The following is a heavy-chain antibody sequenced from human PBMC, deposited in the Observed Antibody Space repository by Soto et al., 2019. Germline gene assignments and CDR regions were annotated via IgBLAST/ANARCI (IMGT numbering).Heavy chain of an antibody. V-gene: IGHV3-23*01. Sequence: EVQLLESGGGLVQPGGSLRLSCAASGFTFSSYAMSWVRQAPGKGLEWVSAISGSGGSTYYADSVKGRFTISRDNSKNTLYLQMNSLRAEDTAVYYCAKDPDEDDFCDYVLGCFDLWGRGTLVTVSS. CDR3: AKDPDEDDFCDYVLGCFDL. CDR1: GFTFSSYA. J-gene: IGHJ2*01. CDR2: ISGSGGST. D-gene: IGHD4-17*01.